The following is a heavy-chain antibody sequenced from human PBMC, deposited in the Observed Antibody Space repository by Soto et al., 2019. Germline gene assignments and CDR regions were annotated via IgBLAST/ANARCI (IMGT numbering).Heavy chain of an antibody. J-gene: IGHJ6*03. CDR3: ARDSYNRSYLDYYYYMDV. CDR2: ISAYSGKT. V-gene: IGHV1-18*01. Sequence: ASVKVSCKASGYTFTSYGINGVRQAPGQGLEWMGWISAYSGKTYFAQKLQGRVTMSTDTSTSAVYMELRSLRSDDTAIYYCARDSYNRSYLDYYYYMDVWGKGNTVTVS. D-gene: IGHD1-1*01. CDR1: GYTFTSYG.